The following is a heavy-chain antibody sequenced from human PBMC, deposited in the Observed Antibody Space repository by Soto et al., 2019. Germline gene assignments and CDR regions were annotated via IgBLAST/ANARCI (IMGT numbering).Heavy chain of an antibody. CDR3: ARVAGEYYDSLMG. Sequence: PGGSLRLSCAAAAFTFSSYCIDWVRQALGKGLEWVAVIWYDGSNKYYADSVKGRFTISRDNSKNTLYLQMNSLRAEDTAVYYCARVAGEYYDSLMGWGQGTLVNVSS. J-gene: IGHJ4*02. CDR2: IWYDGSNK. V-gene: IGHV3-33*01. D-gene: IGHD3-22*01. CDR1: AFTFSSYC.